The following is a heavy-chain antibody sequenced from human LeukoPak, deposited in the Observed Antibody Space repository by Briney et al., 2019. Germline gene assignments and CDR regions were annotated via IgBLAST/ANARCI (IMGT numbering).Heavy chain of an antibody. V-gene: IGHV3-23*01. CDR1: GFTFSSYA. Sequence: PGGSLRLSCAASGFTFSSYAMSWVRQAPGKGLEWVSAISGSGGSTYYADSVKGRFTISRDNSKNTLYLQMNSLRAEDTAVYYCAKDLGVYYYDSSGFRDWGQGTLVTVSS. J-gene: IGHJ4*02. CDR2: ISGSGGST. CDR3: AKDLGVYYYDSSGFRD. D-gene: IGHD3-22*01.